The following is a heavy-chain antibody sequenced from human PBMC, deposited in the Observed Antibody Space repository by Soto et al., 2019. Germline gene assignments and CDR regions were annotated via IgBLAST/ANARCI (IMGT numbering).Heavy chain of an antibody. V-gene: IGHV3-23*01. CDR3: AKAWVPSITDRPPRCDY. Sequence: GGSLRLSCAASEFTFSTYAMTWVRQAPGRGLQWVSTISDSGDITYYADSVKGRVTISRDNSGNTVYLQMDNLRAEDTALYYCAKAWVPSITDRPPRCDYWGRGTLVT. D-gene: IGHD6-6*01. CDR1: EFTFSTYA. J-gene: IGHJ4*02. CDR2: ISDSGDIT.